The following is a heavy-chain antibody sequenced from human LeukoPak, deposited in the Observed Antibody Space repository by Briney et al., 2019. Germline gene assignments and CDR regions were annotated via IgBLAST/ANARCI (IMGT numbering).Heavy chain of an antibody. CDR1: GGSISSGGYY. V-gene: IGHV4-31*03. J-gene: IGHJ4*02. CDR3: ARARSGNPGEYYFDY. Sequence: PSQTLSLTCTVSGGSISSGGYYWSWIRQHPGKGLEWIGYIYYSGSTYYNPSLKSRVTISVDTSKNQFSLKLSSVTAADTAVYYWARARSGNPGEYYFDYWGQGTLVTVSS. D-gene: IGHD3-3*01. CDR2: IYYSGST.